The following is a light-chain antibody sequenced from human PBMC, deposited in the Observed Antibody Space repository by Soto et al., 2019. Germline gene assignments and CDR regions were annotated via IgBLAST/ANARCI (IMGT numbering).Light chain of an antibody. J-gene: IGLJ1*01. V-gene: IGLV2-14*01. CDR1: SSDVGGYDY. CDR3: SSYASDSALV. CDR2: EVS. Sequence: QSALTQPASVSGSPGQSITISCTGTSSDVGGYDYVSWYQQYPGKAPKVIIFEVSNRPSGVSYRFSGSKSGNTASLTISGLQAGDEADYYCSSYASDSALVFGTGTKVTVL.